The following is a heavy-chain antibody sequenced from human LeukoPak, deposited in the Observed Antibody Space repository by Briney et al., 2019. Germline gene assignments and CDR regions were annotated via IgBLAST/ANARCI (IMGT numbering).Heavy chain of an antibody. CDR3: ARDYRDNYDFWSGYVDGAFDI. CDR1: GFTFSDYY. Sequence: PGGSLRLSCAASGFTFSDYYMSWIRQAPGKGLEWVAVISYDGSNKYYADSVKGRFTISRDNSKNTLYLQMNSLRAEDTAVYYCARDYRDNYDFWSGYVDGAFDIWGQGTMVTVSS. V-gene: IGHV3-30-3*01. D-gene: IGHD3-3*01. CDR2: ISYDGSNK. J-gene: IGHJ3*02.